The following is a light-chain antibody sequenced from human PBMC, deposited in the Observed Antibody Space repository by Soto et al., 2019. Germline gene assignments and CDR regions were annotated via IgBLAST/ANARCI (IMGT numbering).Light chain of an antibody. CDR2: KAS. Sequence: DIQMTQSPSTLPVSVEARVNITCRASQTIRSGLAWSTQKPGNAPKLRIYKASTLKSGVPSRFSGSGSGTEFTLTLRSLQPDEFATDDCQQYNSLWTLGQGTKVDIK. CDR3: QQYNSLWT. V-gene: IGKV1-5*03. CDR1: QTIRSG. J-gene: IGKJ1*01.